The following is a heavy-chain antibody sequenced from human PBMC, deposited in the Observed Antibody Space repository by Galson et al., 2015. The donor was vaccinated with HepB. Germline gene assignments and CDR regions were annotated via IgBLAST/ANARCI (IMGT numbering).Heavy chain of an antibody. J-gene: IGHJ3*02. D-gene: IGHD2-15*01. CDR2: ISSSSSYI. Sequence: SLRLSCAASGFTFSSHSMNWVRQAPGKGLEWVSSISSSSSYIYYADSVKGRFTISRDNAKNSLYLQMNSLRAEDTAVYYCARERGGEYCSGGSCYRPDDAFDIWGQGTMVTVSS. V-gene: IGHV3-21*01. CDR3: ARERGGEYCSGGSCYRPDDAFDI. CDR1: GFTFSSHS.